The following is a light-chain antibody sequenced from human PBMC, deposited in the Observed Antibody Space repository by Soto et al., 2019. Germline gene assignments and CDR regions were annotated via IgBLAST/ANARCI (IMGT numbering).Light chain of an antibody. Sequence: DKRMDEPRSGLAGPAGGTATLTYQASQNINNYLNWYQQKPGRAPKLLIYDASNLEAGVPSRFRGSGSGTDFTFTISPLQPEDIATNYCQQYENLPTYGEGTQLEIK. CDR3: QQYENLPT. J-gene: IGKJ5*01. CDR1: QNINNY. V-gene: IGKV1-33*01. CDR2: DAS.